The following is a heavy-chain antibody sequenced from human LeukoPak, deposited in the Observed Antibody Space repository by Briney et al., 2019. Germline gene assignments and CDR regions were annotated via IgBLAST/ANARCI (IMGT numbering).Heavy chain of an antibody. CDR3: ARDMITFGGVIVRGFDY. Sequence: SETLSLTCTVSGGSISSSSYYWGWIRQPPGKGLEWIGSIYYSGSTYYNPSLKSRVTISVDTSKNQFSLKLSSVTAADTAVYYCARDMITFGGVIVRGFDYWGQGTLVTVSS. V-gene: IGHV4-39*07. D-gene: IGHD3-16*02. CDR2: IYYSGST. J-gene: IGHJ4*02. CDR1: GGSISSSSYY.